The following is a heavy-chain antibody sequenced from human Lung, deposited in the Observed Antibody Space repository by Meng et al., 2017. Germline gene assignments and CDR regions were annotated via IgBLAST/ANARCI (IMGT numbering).Heavy chain of an antibody. CDR3: VRGGQDQAYYDFWSGPFDP. CDR1: GGTISSRTV. Sequence: VQVVVLAHELGKPSGTPRPPCAVFGGTISSRTVWSWVRQSPGKGLEWIGEIYHSGSTNYNPSLESRVTISLDKSQNHFSLKVKSVTAADTAVYYCVRGGQDQAYYDFWSGPFDPWGQGTLVTVSS. D-gene: IGHD3-3*01. V-gene: IGHV4-4*02. CDR2: IYHSGST. J-gene: IGHJ5*02.